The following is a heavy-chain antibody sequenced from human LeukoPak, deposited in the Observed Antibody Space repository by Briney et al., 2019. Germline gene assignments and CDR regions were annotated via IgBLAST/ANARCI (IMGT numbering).Heavy chain of an antibody. Sequence: PGGSLRLSCAASGFTFSSYGMHWVRQAPGKGLEWVAVISYDGSNKYYADSVKGRFTISRDNAKNSLYLQMNSLRAEDTAVYYCTTFYSRLTDYWGQGTLVTVSS. D-gene: IGHD2/OR15-2a*01. J-gene: IGHJ4*02. V-gene: IGHV3-30*03. CDR1: GFTFSSYG. CDR2: ISYDGSNK. CDR3: TTFYSRLTDY.